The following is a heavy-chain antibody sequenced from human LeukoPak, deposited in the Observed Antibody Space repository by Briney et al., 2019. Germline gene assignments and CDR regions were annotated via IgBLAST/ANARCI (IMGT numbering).Heavy chain of an antibody. V-gene: IGHV3-48*03. CDR3: AREEVGLGDDFDY. CDR2: ISSRGGTI. J-gene: IGHJ4*02. D-gene: IGHD4-17*01. CDR1: GFTFSSYE. Sequence: GGSLRLSCAASGFTFSSYEMNWVRQAPGKGLEWVSYISSRGGTIYYADSVKGRFTISRDNAKNSLYLQMNSLRAEDMAVYYCAREEVGLGDDFDYWGQGTLVTVSS.